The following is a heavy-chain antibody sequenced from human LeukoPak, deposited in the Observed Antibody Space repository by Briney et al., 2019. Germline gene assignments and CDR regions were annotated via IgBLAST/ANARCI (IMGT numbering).Heavy chain of an antibody. CDR2: ISYDGSNK. D-gene: IGHD2-2*01. CDR3: ARDIVVVPEEYYFDY. J-gene: IGHJ4*02. Sequence: GGSLRLSCAASGLTFSSYGMHWVRQAPGKGLEWVAVISYDGSNKYYADSVKGRFTISRGNSKNTLYLQMNSLRAEDTAVYYCARDIVVVPEEYYFDYWGQGTLVTVSS. V-gene: IGHV3-30*03. CDR1: GLTFSSYG.